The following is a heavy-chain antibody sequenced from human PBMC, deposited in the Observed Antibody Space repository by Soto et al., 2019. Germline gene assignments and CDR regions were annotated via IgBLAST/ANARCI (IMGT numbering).Heavy chain of an antibody. CDR2: IYYSGST. J-gene: IGHJ5*02. Sequence: SETLSLTCAVYGGSFSGYYWTWIRQPPGTGLEWIGYIYYSGSTNYNPSLKSRVTRSVDTSKNQFSLKLSSVTAADTAVYYCARERDYYDSSGYRSPPAWFDPRGQRTLVTVSS. CDR1: GGSFSGYY. D-gene: IGHD3-22*01. V-gene: IGHV4-59*01. CDR3: ARERDYYDSSGYRSPPAWFDP.